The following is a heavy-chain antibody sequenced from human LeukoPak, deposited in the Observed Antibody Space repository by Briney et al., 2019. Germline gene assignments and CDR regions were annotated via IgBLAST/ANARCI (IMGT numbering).Heavy chain of an antibody. CDR1: GFTVSINY. CDR3: ARGETSSYDY. Sequence: PGGSLRLSCAASGFTVSINYMSWVRQAPGKGLEWVSVIYSGGNTYYGDSVKGRFTISRDNSKNTVYLQMNSLRAEDTAVYYCARGETSSYDYWGQGTLVTVSS. D-gene: IGHD2-2*01. V-gene: IGHV3-53*01. J-gene: IGHJ4*02. CDR2: IYSGGNT.